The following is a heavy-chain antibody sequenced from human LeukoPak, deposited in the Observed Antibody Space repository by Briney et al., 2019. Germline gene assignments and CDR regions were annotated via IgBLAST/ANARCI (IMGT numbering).Heavy chain of an antibody. CDR3: SRTRRGQIGWTNDY. Sequence: SGPALVKPPQTLTLACTFSGFSLSPSGMCVSWIRQPPGKALEWLARTDCDDDKYYSTSLKTRLNISKDTSKNQVVLTMTNMDPVDTATYYCSRTRRGQIGWTNDYWGQGTLVTVSS. J-gene: IGHJ4*02. CDR1: GFSLSPSGMC. V-gene: IGHV2-70*11. D-gene: IGHD6-19*01. CDR2: TDCDDDK.